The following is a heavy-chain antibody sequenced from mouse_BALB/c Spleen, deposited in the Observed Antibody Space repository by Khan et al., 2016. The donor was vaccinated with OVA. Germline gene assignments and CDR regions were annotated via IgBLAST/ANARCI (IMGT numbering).Heavy chain of an antibody. Sequence: VQLQQSGAELAKPGASVKISCKASGYTFINYWILWVKQRPGQGLEWIGYINPSTGYTEYNQNFKDKATLTADKSSSTAYMQLSNLTSEDSAVYYCARRGLRWDFDYWGQGTTLTVSS. V-gene: IGHV1-7*01. CDR1: GYTFINYW. J-gene: IGHJ2*01. CDR2: INPSTGYT. D-gene: IGHD1-1*01. CDR3: ARRGLRWDFDY.